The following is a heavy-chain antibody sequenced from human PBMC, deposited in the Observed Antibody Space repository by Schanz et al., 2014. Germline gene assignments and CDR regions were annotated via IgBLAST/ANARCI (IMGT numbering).Heavy chain of an antibody. V-gene: IGHV3-48*02. CDR2: ISRSSSTI. CDR1: GYTVSSNY. J-gene: IGHJ4*03. Sequence: LVESGGGVVQPGRSLRLSCAASGYTVSSNYMSWVRQVPGKGLEWVSYISRSSSTIYYTDSVKGRFTISRDNAKNSVFLQMNGLRDEDTAVYYCATETYSSSWCFDYWGQGTMVTVSS. D-gene: IGHD6-13*01. CDR3: ATETYSSSWCFDY.